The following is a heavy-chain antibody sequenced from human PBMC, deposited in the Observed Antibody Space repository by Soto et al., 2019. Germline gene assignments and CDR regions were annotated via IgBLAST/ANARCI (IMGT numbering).Heavy chain of an antibody. J-gene: IGHJ6*02. CDR2: IYSGGST. V-gene: IGHV3-53*01. D-gene: IGHD3-10*01. Sequence: GGSLRLSCAASGFTVSSNYMSWVRQAPGKGLEWVSVIYSGGSTYYADSVKGRFTISRDNSKNTLYLQMNSLRAEDTAVYYCASALGPTYYYGSGSYFYGMDVWGQGTTVTVSS. CDR1: GFTVSSNY. CDR3: ASALGPTYYYGSGSYFYGMDV.